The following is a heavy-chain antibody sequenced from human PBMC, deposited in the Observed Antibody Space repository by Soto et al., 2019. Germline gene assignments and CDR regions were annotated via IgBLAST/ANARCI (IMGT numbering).Heavy chain of an antibody. CDR2: INQDGNED. D-gene: IGHD1-1*01. Sequence: LGLSCAASGFTFSSYWMNWVRQAPGKGLEWVANINQDGNEDNLLDSVKGRFTISRDNAKNSLFLQMNSLRVDDTAVYYCARTGDGHHDFLDYWGQGALVTVSS. V-gene: IGHV3-7*01. CDR1: GFTFSSYW. J-gene: IGHJ4*02. CDR3: ARTGDGHHDFLDY.